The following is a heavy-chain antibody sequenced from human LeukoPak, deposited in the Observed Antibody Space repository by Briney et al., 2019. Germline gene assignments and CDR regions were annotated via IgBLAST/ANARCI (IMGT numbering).Heavy chain of an antibody. J-gene: IGHJ6*04. V-gene: IGHV4-30-4*01. CDR1: GGSISSGDYD. CDR2: IYYSGST. CDR3: ARDRDYYGSGSSGMDV. D-gene: IGHD3-10*01. Sequence: SETLSLTCTVSGGSISSGDYDWRWIRQPPGKGLEWIGYIYYSGSTYYNPSLKSRVTISVDTSKNQFSLKLSSVTAADTAVYYCARDRDYYGSGSSGMDVWGKGTTVTVSS.